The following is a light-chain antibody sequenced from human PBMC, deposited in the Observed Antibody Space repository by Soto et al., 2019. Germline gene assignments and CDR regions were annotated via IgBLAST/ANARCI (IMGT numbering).Light chain of an antibody. CDR2: GNN. Sequence: QSVLTQPPSVSGAPGQRVTISCTGSSSNIGAGYDVHWYQQLPGTAPKLLVHGNNDRPSGVPDRFSASKSGTSASLAITGLQVEDDADYYCQSFDSRLSGWVFGGGTKLTVL. CDR3: QSFDSRLSGWV. J-gene: IGLJ2*01. V-gene: IGLV1-40*01. CDR1: SSNIGAGYD.